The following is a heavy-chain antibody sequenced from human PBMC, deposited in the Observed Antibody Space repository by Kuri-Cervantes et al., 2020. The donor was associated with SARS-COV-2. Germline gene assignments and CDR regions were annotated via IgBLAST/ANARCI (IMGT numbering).Heavy chain of an antibody. CDR1: GGTSSSYA. V-gene: IGHV1-69*13. J-gene: IGHJ4*02. CDR2: IIPIFGTA. D-gene: IGHD4-17*01. Sequence: SVKVSCKASGGTSSSYAISWVRQAPGQGLEWMGRIIPIFGTANYAQKFQGRVTITADESTSTVYMELSSLRSEDTAVHYCARTPTVTTYYFDYWGQGTLVTVSS. CDR3: ARTPTVTTYYFDY.